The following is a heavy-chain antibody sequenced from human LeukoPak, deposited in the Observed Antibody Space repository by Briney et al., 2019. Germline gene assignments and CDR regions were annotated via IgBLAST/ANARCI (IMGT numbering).Heavy chain of an antibody. V-gene: IGHV1-69*04. CDR1: GGTFSSYA. CDR3: ARRITMVRGGSWFDP. D-gene: IGHD3-10*01. CDR2: IIPILGIA. J-gene: IGHJ5*02. Sequence: SVKVSCKASGGTFSSYAISWVRQAPGQGLKWMGRIIPILGIANYAQKFQGRVTITRNTSISTTYMELSSLRSEDTAVYYCARRITMVRGGSWFDPWGQGTLVTVSS.